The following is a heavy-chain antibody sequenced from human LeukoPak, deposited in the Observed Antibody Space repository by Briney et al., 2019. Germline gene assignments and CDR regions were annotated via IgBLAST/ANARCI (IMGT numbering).Heavy chain of an antibody. CDR2: INHSGST. V-gene: IGHV4-34*01. CDR3: ARGTRTKVTNRGKKFDY. Sequence: SETLSLTCAVYGESFSGYYWSSIRQPPGKGLEWIGEINHSGSTNSNPSLKSRVTISVDTSKNQFSQKLSSVTAAETAVYYCARGTRTKVTNRGKKFDYWGQGTLVTVSS. D-gene: IGHD4-17*01. J-gene: IGHJ4*02. CDR1: GESFSGYY.